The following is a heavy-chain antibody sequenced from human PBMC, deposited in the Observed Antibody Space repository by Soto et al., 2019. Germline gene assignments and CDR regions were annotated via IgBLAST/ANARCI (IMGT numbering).Heavy chain of an antibody. D-gene: IGHD2-8*02. CDR1: GASISSGTFY. CDR3: ARDKITGLFDY. J-gene: IGHJ4*02. CDR2: IYYDGST. V-gene: IGHV4-39*07. Sequence: SETLSLTCTVSGASISSGTFYWGWIRQPPGKGLESIANIYYDGSTYYNPSLKSRVTISVDTSKNQFSLKLTSVTAADTAVYYCARDKITGLFDYWGQGTLVTVSS.